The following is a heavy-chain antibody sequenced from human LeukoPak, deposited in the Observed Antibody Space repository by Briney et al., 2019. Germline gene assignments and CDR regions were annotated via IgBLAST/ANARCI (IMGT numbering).Heavy chain of an antibody. Sequence: TGGSLRLSCAASGLTFSSYWMSWVRQAPGKGLEWVANIKQDGSEKYYVDSVKGRFTISRDNAKNSLYLQMNSLRAEDTAVYYCARDSGYEFRGYYYYYGMDVWGQGTTVTVSS. J-gene: IGHJ6*02. CDR1: GLTFSSYW. CDR3: ARDSGYEFRGYYYYYGMDV. V-gene: IGHV3-7*01. CDR2: IKQDGSEK. D-gene: IGHD5-12*01.